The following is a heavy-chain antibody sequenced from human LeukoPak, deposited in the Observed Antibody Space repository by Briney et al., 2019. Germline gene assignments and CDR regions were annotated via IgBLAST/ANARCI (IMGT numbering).Heavy chain of an antibody. CDR1: GYIFTSYW. J-gene: IGHJ3*02. CDR2: IDPSDSYT. D-gene: IGHD6-13*01. CDR3: ARLVGMYSSSWYGDAFDI. Sequence: RGESLQISCKGSGYIFTSYWISWVRQLPGKGLEWMGRIDPSDSYTNYSPSFQGHVTISADKSISTAYLQWSSLKASDTAMYYCARLVGMYSSSWYGDAFDIWGQGTMVTVSS. V-gene: IGHV5-10-1*01.